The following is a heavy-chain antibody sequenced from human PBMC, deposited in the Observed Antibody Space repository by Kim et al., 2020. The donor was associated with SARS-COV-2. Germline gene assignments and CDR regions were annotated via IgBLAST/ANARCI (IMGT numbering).Heavy chain of an antibody. Sequence: LKSRVTISVDTSKSQFSLKLSSVTAADTAVYYCARGSSSWYQAPENGMDVWGQGTTVTVSS. J-gene: IGHJ6*02. CDR3: ARGSSSWYQAPENGMDV. D-gene: IGHD6-13*01. V-gene: IGHV4-59*09.